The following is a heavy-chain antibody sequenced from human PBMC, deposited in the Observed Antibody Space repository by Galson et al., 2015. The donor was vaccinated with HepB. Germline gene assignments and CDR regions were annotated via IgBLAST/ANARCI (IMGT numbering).Heavy chain of an antibody. CDR2: IRYDGSNK. V-gene: IGHV3-30*02. Sequence: SLRLSCAASGFTFSSYGMHWVRQAPGKGLEWVAFIRYDGSNKYYADSVKGRFTISRDNSKNTLYLQMNSLRAEDTAVYYCAKGLRSSWYRFDYWGQGTLVTVSS. J-gene: IGHJ4*02. CDR1: GFTFSSYG. CDR3: AKGLRSSWYRFDY. D-gene: IGHD6-13*01.